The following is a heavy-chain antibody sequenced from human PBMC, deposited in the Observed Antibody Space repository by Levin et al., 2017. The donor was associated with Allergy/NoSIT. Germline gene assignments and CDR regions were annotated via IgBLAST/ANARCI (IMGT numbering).Heavy chain of an antibody. CDR1: GGSVFSGSYY. CDR3: ARGLIITQGGSNYYYGVDG. V-gene: IGHV4-61*01. D-gene: IGHD3-10*01. Sequence: SGGSLRLSCTVSGGSVFSGSYYWSWIRQPPGKGLEYIGYVCYSGSTNYNPSLKSRVTISMDTSKNQLSLKLSSVSAADTAVYYCARGLIITQGGSNYYYGVDGWGQGTPVTVSS. J-gene: IGHJ6*02. CDR2: VCYSGST.